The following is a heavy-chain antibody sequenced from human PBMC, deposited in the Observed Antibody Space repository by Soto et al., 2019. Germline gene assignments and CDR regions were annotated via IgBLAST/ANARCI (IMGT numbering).Heavy chain of an antibody. CDR1: GASVSTGAYY. CDR3: VRALRHTAMVYPWFVP. CDR2: VYESGYT. J-gene: IGHJ5*02. Sequence: SSETLSLTCTVSGASVSTGAYYWGWVRQRPGRGLEWIGYVYESGYTYYNMSLKSRLTISLYRSNNQFSLGLTSVTAADTAVYYCVRALRHTAMVYPWFVPWGQGTLVTVSS. D-gene: IGHD5-18*01. V-gene: IGHV4-31*02.